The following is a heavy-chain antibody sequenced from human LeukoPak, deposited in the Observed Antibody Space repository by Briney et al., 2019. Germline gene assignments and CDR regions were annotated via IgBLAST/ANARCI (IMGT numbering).Heavy chain of an antibody. CDR3: ARDEGYCNGGSCYSEAFDI. D-gene: IGHD2-15*01. J-gene: IGHJ3*02. CDR2: IYYSGST. V-gene: IGHV4-61*01. CDR1: GGSVSSGSYY. Sequence: PSETLSLTCTVSGGSVSSGSYYWSWIRQPPGKGLEWIGYIYYSGSTNYNPSLKSRVTISVDTSKNQFSLKLSSVTAADTAVYYCARDEGYCNGGSCYSEAFDIWGQGTMVTVSS.